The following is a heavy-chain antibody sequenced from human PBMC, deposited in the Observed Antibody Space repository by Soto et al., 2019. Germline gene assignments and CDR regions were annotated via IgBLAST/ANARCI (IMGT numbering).Heavy chain of an antibody. CDR1: GGSISSGDYY. Sequence: PSETLSLTCTVSGGSISSGDYYWSWIRQPPGKGLEWIGYIYYSGSTYYNPSLKSRVTISVDTSKNQFSLKLSSVTAADTAVYYCARTIVLVPAATDYWGQGTLVTVSS. CDR3: ARTIVLVPAATDY. D-gene: IGHD2-2*01. J-gene: IGHJ4*02. CDR2: IYYSGST. V-gene: IGHV4-30-4*01.